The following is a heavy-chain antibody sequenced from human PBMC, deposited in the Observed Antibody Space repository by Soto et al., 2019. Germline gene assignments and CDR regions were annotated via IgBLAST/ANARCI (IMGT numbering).Heavy chain of an antibody. CDR1: GYIFTSYG. Sequence: QVQLVQSGAEVKKPGASVKVSCKASGYIFTSYGISWVRQAPGQGLEWMGWSSTYKGNTNYAQQFQGRVTMTTDTSKTRAYMELRILRSDDTAVYYCARGGTQYSGSSATWFGPWGPGPLVTVSS. V-gene: IGHV1-18*01. CDR2: SSTYKGNT. J-gene: IGHJ5*02. D-gene: IGHD1-26*01. CDR3: ARGGTQYSGSSATWFGP.